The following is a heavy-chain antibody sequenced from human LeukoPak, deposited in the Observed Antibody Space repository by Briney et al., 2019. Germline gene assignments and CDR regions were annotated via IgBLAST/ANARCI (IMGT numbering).Heavy chain of an antibody. J-gene: IGHJ4*02. V-gene: IGHV4-39*01. CDR3: ARHRRIAVGRGIDY. D-gene: IGHD6-19*01. CDR1: GGSISSSSYY. CDR2: IYYSGST. Sequence: SETLSPTCTVSGGSISSSSYYWGWIRQPPGKGLGWIGSIYYSGSTYYNPSLKSRVTISVDTSKNQFSLTLSSVTAADTAVYYCARHRRIAVGRGIDYWGQGTLVTVSS.